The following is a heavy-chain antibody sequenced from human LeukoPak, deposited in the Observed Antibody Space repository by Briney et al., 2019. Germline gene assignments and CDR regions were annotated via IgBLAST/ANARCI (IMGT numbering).Heavy chain of an antibody. CDR3: ARDGRSDYYYDGSGNFDY. V-gene: IGHV4-39*07. D-gene: IGHD3-22*01. J-gene: IGHJ4*02. Sequence: SENLSLNCTVSGGSISSNSYYWGWMGQRPGKGLEWNGSGHYSRSTYDNPALKSRITITVDTSKIQFSLKLSSVTAAVTAVYYCARDGRSDYYYDGSGNFDYWGQGTLVTVSS. CDR1: GGSISSNSYY. CDR2: GHYSRST.